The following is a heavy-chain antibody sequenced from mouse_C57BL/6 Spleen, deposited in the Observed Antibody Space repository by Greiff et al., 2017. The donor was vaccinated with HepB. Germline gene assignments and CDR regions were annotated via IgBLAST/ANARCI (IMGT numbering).Heavy chain of an antibody. CDR3: TTDYGSRSSFDY. D-gene: IGHD1-1*01. J-gene: IGHJ2*01. V-gene: IGHV14-1*01. Sequence: VQLQQSGAELVRPGASVKLSCTASGFNIKDYYMHWVKQRPEQGLEWIGRIDPEDGDTEYAPKFQGKATMTADTSSNPAYLQLSSLTSEDTAVDYCTTDYGSRSSFDYWGQGTTLTVSS. CDR1: GFNIKDYY. CDR2: IDPEDGDT.